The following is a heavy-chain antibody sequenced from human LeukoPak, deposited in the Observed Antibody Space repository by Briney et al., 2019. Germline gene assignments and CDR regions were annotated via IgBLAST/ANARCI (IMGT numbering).Heavy chain of an antibody. CDR1: GFTFSNYW. CDR2: IKQDESEI. V-gene: IGHV3-7*01. CDR3: ASGWGPMVVSY. D-gene: IGHD2-8*02. J-gene: IGHJ4*02. Sequence: GGSLRLSCAASGFTFSNYWMSWFRQSPGKGLEWVAKIKQDESEIYYVDSVKGRFTISRDNAKNSLYLQMNSLRAEDTAVYYCASGWGPMVVSYWGQGTLVTVSS.